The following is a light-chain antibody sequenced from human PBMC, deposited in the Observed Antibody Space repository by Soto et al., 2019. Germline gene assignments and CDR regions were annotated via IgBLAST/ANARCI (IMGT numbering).Light chain of an antibody. CDR3: SSYAGSSNV. CDR2: GVN. J-gene: IGLJ1*01. CDR1: SSDVGGYSY. V-gene: IGLV2-8*01. Sequence: QSALTQSPSASGSPGQSVAISCTGTSSDVGGYSYVSWYQQHPGKAPKLMIYGVNKRTSGVPDRFSGSKSGNTASLTVSGLQAEDEADYYCSSYAGSSNVFGTGTNVTVL.